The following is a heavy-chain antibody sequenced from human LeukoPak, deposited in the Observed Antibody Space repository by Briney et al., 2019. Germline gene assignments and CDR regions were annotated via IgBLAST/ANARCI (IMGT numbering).Heavy chain of an antibody. J-gene: IGHJ4*02. D-gene: IGHD3-3*01. CDR3: ARDPRTTIFGVVTPFDY. CDR1: GYTFTGYY. CDR2: INPNSGGT. V-gene: IGHV1-2*02. Sequence: ASVKVSCKASGYTFTGYYMHWVRQAPGQGLGWMGWINPNSGGTNYAQKFQGRVTMTRDTSISTAYMELSRLRSDDTAVYYCARDPRTTIFGVVTPFDYWGQGTLVTVSS.